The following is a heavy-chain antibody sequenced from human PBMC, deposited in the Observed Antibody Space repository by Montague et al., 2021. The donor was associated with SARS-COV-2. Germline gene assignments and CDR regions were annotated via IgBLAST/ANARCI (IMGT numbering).Heavy chain of an antibody. D-gene: IGHD3-22*01. V-gene: IGHV4-34*01. J-gene: IGHJ2*01. Sequence: SETLSLTCTVSGGSISSFYWSWFRQPPGKGLEWIGEINHSGSINYNPSLKSRVSISVDTSKNQFSLKLTSVTAADTAVYYCARGAPTITMIVVVFTGAGWYFDLWGRGTLVTVSS. CDR1: GGSISSFY. CDR2: INHSGSI. CDR3: ARGAPTITMIVVVFTGAGWYFDL.